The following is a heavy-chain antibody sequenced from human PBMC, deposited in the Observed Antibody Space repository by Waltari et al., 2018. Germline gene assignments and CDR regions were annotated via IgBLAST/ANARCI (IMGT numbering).Heavy chain of an antibody. CDR1: GYTFTSSA. CDR3: ARGRILRYFDWSFGY. Sequence: QVQLVQSGAEVKKPGASVKVSCKASGYTFTSSAMHWVRQAPGQRLEWMGWINAGNGNTKYSQKFQGRVTITRDTSASTAYMELSSLRSEDTAVYYCARGRILRYFDWSFGYWGQGTLVTVSS. CDR2: INAGNGNT. V-gene: IGHV1-3*01. J-gene: IGHJ4*02. D-gene: IGHD3-9*01.